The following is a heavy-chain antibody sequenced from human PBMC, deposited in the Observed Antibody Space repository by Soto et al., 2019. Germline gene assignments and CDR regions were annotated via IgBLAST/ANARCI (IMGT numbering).Heavy chain of an antibody. V-gene: IGHV3-30-3*01. D-gene: IGHD2-2*01. Sequence: PGGSLRLSCAASGFTFSSYAMHWVRQAPGKGLEWVAVISYDGSNKYYADSVKGRFTISRDNSKNTLYLQMNSLRAEDTAVYYCAREGGYCSSNSCYLYYYYGMDVWGQGTTVTV. J-gene: IGHJ6*02. CDR1: GFTFSSYA. CDR3: AREGGYCSSNSCYLYYYYGMDV. CDR2: ISYDGSNK.